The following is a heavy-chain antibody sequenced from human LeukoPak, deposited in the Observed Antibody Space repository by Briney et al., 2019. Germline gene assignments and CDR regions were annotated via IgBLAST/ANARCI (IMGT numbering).Heavy chain of an antibody. V-gene: IGHV3-48*03. CDR3: AELGITMIGGV. CDR2: ISSSGTTI. Sequence: GGSLRLSCAASGFIFSGYEMNWVRQAPGKGLEWISTISSSGTTIYYADSVKGRFTISRDNAKNSLYLQMNSLRAEDTAGYYCAELGITMIGGVWGKGTTVTISS. CDR1: GFIFSGYE. J-gene: IGHJ6*04. D-gene: IGHD3-10*02.